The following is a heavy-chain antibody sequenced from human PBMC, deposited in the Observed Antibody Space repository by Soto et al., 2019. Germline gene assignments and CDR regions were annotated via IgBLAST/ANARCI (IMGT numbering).Heavy chain of an antibody. CDR1: GFTFSSYA. CDR2: ISGSGGST. D-gene: IGHD5-12*01. Sequence: GVSLRLSCAASGFTFSSYAMSWVRQAPGKGLEWVSAISGSGGSTYYADSVKGRFTISRDNSKNTLYLQMNSLRAEDTAVYYCSRDLIVATMTDPWGQGTRVTVSS. J-gene: IGHJ5*02. V-gene: IGHV3-23*01. CDR3: SRDLIVATMTDP.